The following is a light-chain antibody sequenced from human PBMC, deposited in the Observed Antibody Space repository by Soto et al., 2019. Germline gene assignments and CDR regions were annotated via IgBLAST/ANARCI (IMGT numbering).Light chain of an antibody. CDR2: DVT. J-gene: IGLJ1*01. CDR1: SSDVGGYNY. V-gene: IGLV2-11*01. Sequence: QSALTQPRSVSGSPGQSVTISCTGTSSDVGGYNYVSWYQQHPGKGPKLMIYDVTKRPSGVPDRFSGSKSGNTASLTISGLQAEDEADYYCCSYAGSYTFDVFGTGTKLTVL. CDR3: CSYAGSYTFDV.